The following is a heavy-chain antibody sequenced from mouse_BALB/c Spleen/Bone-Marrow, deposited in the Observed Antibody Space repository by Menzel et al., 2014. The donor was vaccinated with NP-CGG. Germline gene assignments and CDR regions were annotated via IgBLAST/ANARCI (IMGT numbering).Heavy chain of an antibody. CDR2: ISCYNGAT. Sequence: LVKTGASVMISCKASDYSFTDYYMHWVNQTHGKSLEWIGYISCYNGATSYNQKFKGKATFTVDTSSSTAYMQFSSLTSEYSAVYYCARSEGTYYYGSSYAMDYWGQGTSVTVSS. CDR3: ARSEGTYYYGSSYAMDY. V-gene: IGHV1S34*01. D-gene: IGHD1-1*01. J-gene: IGHJ4*01. CDR1: DYSFTDYY.